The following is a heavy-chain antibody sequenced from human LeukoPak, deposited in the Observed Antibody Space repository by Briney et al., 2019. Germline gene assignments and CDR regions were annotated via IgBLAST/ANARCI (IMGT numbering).Heavy chain of an antibody. CDR2: ISRSSTTI. D-gene: IGHD4-17*01. CDR3: ARAWDGDPDAFDI. Sequence: GGSLRLSCTASAFTFSTYSMNWVRQAPGKGLEWISYISRSSTTIYYADSVKGRFTISRDNARNSLYLQMNSLRAEDTAVYYCARAWDGDPDAFDIWGQGTMVTVSS. J-gene: IGHJ3*02. V-gene: IGHV3-48*01. CDR1: AFTFSTYS.